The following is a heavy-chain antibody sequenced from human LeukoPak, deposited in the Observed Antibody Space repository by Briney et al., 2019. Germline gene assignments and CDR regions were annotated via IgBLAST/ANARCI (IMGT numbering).Heavy chain of an antibody. D-gene: IGHD2-8*02. CDR3: AKDPSASWYWYFQH. CDR2: ISESGGTT. Sequence: GGSLRLSCAASGFTFSTYAMSWVRQAPGKGLEWVSGISESGGTTYYADSVKGRFTISRDNFKSTLYLQMNSLRAEDTAVYYCAKDPSASWYWYFQHWGQGTLVTVSS. V-gene: IGHV3-23*01. J-gene: IGHJ1*01. CDR1: GFTFSTYA.